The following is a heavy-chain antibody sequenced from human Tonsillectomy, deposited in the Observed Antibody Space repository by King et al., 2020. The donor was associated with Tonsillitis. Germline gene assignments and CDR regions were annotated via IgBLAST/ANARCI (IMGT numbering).Heavy chain of an antibody. V-gene: IGHV4-34*01. CDR3: ARVDIVVVPPANIVYYMDV. CDR1: GGSFSGYS. J-gene: IGHJ6*03. CDR2: INHSGST. Sequence: VQLQQWGAGLLKPSETLSLTCAVYGGSFSGYSWSWIRQPPGKGLEWIGEINHSGSTNYNPSLKSRVTISIHTSNNQFSLTLTSVTAADTAVYYCARVDIVVVPPANIVYYMDVWGKGTTVAVSS. D-gene: IGHD2-2*03.